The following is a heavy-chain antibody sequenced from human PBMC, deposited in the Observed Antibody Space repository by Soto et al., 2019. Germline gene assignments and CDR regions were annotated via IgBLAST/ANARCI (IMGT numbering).Heavy chain of an antibody. Sequence: GASVKVSCKASGYTFTSYGISWVRQAPGQGLEWMGWISAYNGNTNYAQKLQGRVTMTTDTSTSTAYMELRSLRSDDTAVYYCARDRTMVAAPLEPDYWGQGTLVTVSS. CDR1: GYTFTSYG. D-gene: IGHD2-15*01. J-gene: IGHJ4*02. V-gene: IGHV1-18*01. CDR3: ARDRTMVAAPLEPDY. CDR2: ISAYNGNT.